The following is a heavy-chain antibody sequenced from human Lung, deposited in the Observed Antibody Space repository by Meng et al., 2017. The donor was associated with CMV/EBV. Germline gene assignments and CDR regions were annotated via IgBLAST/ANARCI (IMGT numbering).Heavy chain of an antibody. J-gene: IGHJ4*02. Sequence: SCSASGFTFNNYAMTWVRQAPGKGLEWVSTVLGTGPTYYADYVKGRFNISRDDSRNTLFLQLNSLRDEDTAVLYCARGDSRTTWVVFDYWGLGTVVTVSS. CDR3: ARGDSRTTWVVFDY. D-gene: IGHD1-14*01. CDR2: VLGTGPT. CDR1: GFTFNNYA. V-gene: IGHV3-23*01.